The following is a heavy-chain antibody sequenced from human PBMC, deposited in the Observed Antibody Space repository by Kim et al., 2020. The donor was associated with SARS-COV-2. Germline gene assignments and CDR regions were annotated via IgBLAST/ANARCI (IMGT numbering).Heavy chain of an antibody. CDR3: ARRHPYLFHS. J-gene: IGHJ4*02. CDR2: INPGGAGT. V-gene: IGHV3-23*01. D-gene: IGHD1-1*01. CDR1: GFPFSSFE. Sequence: GGSLRLSCAASGFPFSSFEMSWVRQAPGKGLEWVSAINPGGAGTYYAESVKGRFTISRDDSKNTFYLQMNSLRAEDTAIYFCARRHPYLFHSWGQGVLVT.